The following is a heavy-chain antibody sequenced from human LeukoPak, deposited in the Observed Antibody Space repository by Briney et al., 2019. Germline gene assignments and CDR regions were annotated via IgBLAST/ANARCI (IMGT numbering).Heavy chain of an antibody. CDR1: GGSISSYY. CDR3: ASTPLYYDSSGYYPYYFDY. D-gene: IGHD3-22*01. V-gene: IGHV4-59*01. J-gene: IGHJ4*02. CDR2: IYYSGST. Sequence: SETLSLTCTVSGGSISSYYWSWIRQPPGKGLEWIGYIYYSGSTNYNPSLKSRVTISVDTSKNQFSLKLSSVTAADTAVYYCASTPLYYDSSGYYPYYFDYWGQGTLVTVSS.